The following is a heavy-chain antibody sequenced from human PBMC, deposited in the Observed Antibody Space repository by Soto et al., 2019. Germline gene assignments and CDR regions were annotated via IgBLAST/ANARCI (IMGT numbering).Heavy chain of an antibody. J-gene: IGHJ4*02. Sequence: EVQLLESGGALVQPGGSLRLSCAASGFTFSSYAMSWVRQAPGKGLEWVSAISGSGGSTYYADSVKGRFTISRDNSKNTLYLQMNNLRAEDTAVYYCAKDPRAAPYSRSPHYFDYWGQGTLVTVSS. CDR1: GFTFSSYA. CDR3: AKDPRAAPYSRSPHYFDY. D-gene: IGHD6-13*01. CDR2: ISGSGGST. V-gene: IGHV3-23*01.